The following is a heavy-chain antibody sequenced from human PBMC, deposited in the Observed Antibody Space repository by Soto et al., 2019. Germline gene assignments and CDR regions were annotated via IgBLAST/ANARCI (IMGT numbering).Heavy chain of an antibody. D-gene: IGHD2-2*02. J-gene: IGHJ4*02. V-gene: IGHV3-30*03. CDR2: IASDGSKI. CDR3: ATDIHATWLLNS. Sequence: PGGSLRLSCAASGFTFSSYGMHWVRQAPGKGLEWVAVIASDGSKIYYADSVKGRFTISRDNSKNTLYLQMDSLRAEDTSLYLCATDIHATWLLNSWGQGTLVTVSS. CDR1: GFTFSSYG.